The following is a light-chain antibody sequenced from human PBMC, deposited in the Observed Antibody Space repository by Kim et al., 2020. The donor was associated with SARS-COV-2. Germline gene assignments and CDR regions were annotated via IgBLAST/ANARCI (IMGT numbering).Light chain of an antibody. CDR3: QAWDSSTEV. CDR2: QDS. CDR1: KLGDKY. Sequence: SVSPGQTASITCSGDKLGDKYACWYQQKPGQSPVLVIYQDSKRPSGIPERFSGSNSGNTATLTISGTQAMDEADYYCQAWDSSTEVFGTGTKVIVL. J-gene: IGLJ1*01. V-gene: IGLV3-1*01.